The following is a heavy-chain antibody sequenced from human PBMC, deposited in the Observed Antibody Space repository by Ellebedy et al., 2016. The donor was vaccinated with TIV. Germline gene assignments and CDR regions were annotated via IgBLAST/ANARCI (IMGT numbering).Heavy chain of an antibody. J-gene: IGHJ4*02. CDR3: SRDGREWSRDC. Sequence: GESLKISXAASGFTFGISGMTWVRQRPGKGLEWVATVSRGREAYYADPFKGRFFISRDNDLNSVFLQLNNLRVEDTAVYYCSRDGREWSRDCWGQGTLVTVSS. V-gene: IGHV3-21*06. D-gene: IGHD3-3*01. CDR2: VSRGREA. CDR1: GFTFGISG.